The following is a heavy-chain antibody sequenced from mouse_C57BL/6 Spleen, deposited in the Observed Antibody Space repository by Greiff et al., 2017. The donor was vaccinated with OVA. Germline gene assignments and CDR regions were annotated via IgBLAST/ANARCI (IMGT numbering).Heavy chain of an antibody. Sequence: EVKLVESGGGLVKPGGSLKLSCAASGFTFSSYAMSWVRQTPEKRLEWVATISDGGSYTYYPDNVKGRFTISRDNAKNNLYLQMSHLKSEDTAMYYCAREGYDYDGGVYFDYWGQGTTLTVSS. CDR3: AREGYDYDGGVYFDY. J-gene: IGHJ2*01. CDR1: GFTFSSYA. D-gene: IGHD2-4*01. V-gene: IGHV5-4*01. CDR2: ISDGGSYT.